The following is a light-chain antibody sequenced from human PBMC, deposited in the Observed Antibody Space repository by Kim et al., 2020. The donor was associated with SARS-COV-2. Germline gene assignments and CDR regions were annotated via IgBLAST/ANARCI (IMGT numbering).Light chain of an antibody. Sequence: EIVLTQSPGTLSLSPGERATLSCRASQSVSSSYLAWYQQKPGQAPRLLIYGASSRATGIPDRFSGSGSGTDFTLTISRLEPEDFAVYYRQQYGSSPYTFGQGPSWRS. CDR1: QSVSSSY. V-gene: IGKV3-20*01. J-gene: IGKJ2*01. CDR2: GAS. CDR3: QQYGSSPYT.